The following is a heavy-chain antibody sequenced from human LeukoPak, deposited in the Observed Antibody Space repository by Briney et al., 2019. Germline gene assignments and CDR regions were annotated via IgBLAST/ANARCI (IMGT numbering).Heavy chain of an antibody. CDR3: AGFFYDNSGDAFDI. J-gene: IGHJ3*02. CDR2: LIPIYGSA. D-gene: IGHD3-22*01. CDR1: AGSFTFTTHA. Sequence: SVTVSCTTSAGSFTFTTHAISWVRQAPGHGLAWVGGLIPIYGSANYAQKFQGRVTITSDESTRTVYMELSSLRPEDSAVYYCAGFFYDNSGDAFDIWGQGTMVTVSS. V-gene: IGHV1-69*13.